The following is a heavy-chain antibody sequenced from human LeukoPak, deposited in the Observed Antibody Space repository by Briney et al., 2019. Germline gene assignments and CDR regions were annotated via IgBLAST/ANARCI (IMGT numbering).Heavy chain of an antibody. D-gene: IGHD2-2*02. V-gene: IGHV6-1*01. Sequence: SQTLSLTCAISGDSLFTNSVAWNWIRQSPSRGPESLGRTYDRSKWSFDYALSVTSRITLREDTSTNHFSLQLSSVTPDDTGLYYCARGKYTRFDNWGQGNLVPVSS. CDR2: TYDRSKWSF. CDR1: GDSLFTNSVA. CDR3: ARGKYTRFDN. J-gene: IGHJ4*02.